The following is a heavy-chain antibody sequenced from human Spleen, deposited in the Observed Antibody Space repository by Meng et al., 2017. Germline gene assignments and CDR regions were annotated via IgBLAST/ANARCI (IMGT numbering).Heavy chain of an antibody. CDR1: GFTFGDYA. CDR3: AKSTSQGYSGNYYFLDQ. Sequence: GESLKISCTASGFTFGDYAMSWVRQAPGKGLEWVSAVAWDGGGPSYADSVRGRFTISRDNSKRLLYLQMDELSADDTALYFCAKSTSQGYSGNYYFLDQWGPGTPVTVSS. D-gene: IGHD2/OR15-2a*01. J-gene: IGHJ1*01. CDR2: VAWDGGGP. V-gene: IGHV3-43D*03.